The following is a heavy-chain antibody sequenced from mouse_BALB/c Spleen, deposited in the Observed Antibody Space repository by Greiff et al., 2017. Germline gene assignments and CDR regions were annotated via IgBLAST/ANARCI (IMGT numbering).Heavy chain of an antibody. V-gene: IGHV1S135*01. J-gene: IGHJ2*01. CDR3: SRLYYGSSYYFDY. Sequence: VHVKQSGPELGKPGASVKISCKASGYSFTGYNMYWVKQSHRKSLEWIGYINTYNGGTSYNQKSKGKATLTVDKSSSTAYMHLNSLTSEDSAIYYCSRLYYGSSYYFDYWGQGTTLTVSS. D-gene: IGHD1-1*01. CDR2: INTYNGGT. CDR1: GYSFTGYN.